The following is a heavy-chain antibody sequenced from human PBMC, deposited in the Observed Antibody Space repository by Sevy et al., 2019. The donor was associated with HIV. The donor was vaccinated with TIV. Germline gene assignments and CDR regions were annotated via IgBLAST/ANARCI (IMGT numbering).Heavy chain of an antibody. V-gene: IGHV3-30*18. D-gene: IGHD2-15*01. CDR2: ISHDGINE. CDR3: ANAYSGSYSHSYLYALDV. Sequence: GGSLRLSCTGSGFTFSYYGIHWVRQAPGKGLDWVALISHDGINEYYADSVKGRFTTSTDNTKKTVYLEMNKRRNEDTAIYFCANAYSGSYSHSYLYALDVWGQGTTVTVSS. J-gene: IGHJ6*02. CDR1: GFTFSYYG.